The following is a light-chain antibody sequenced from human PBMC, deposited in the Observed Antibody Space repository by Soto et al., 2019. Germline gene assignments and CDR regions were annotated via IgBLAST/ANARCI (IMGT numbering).Light chain of an antibody. CDR1: SSNIGSNT. V-gene: IGLV1-44*01. J-gene: IGLJ2*01. CDR2: SNN. CDR3: AAWDDSLNGPV. Sequence: QSVLTEPPSASGTTGKRVTISCSGSSSNIGSNTVNWYQQLPGTAPKLLIYSNNQRPSGVPDRFSGSKSGTSASLAISGLQSEDEADYYCAAWDDSLNGPVFGGGTKATV.